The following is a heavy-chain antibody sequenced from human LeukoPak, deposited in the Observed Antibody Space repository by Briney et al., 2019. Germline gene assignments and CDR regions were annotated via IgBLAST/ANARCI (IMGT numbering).Heavy chain of an antibody. CDR3: ARVLPSSWFFFDY. CDR1: GFPLSANW. D-gene: IGHD6-13*01. CDR2: IKSDGTIT. J-gene: IGHJ4*02. Sequence: GGSLRLSCAASGFPLSANWMHWVRQAPGKGLVWVSRIKSDGTITNYADSVKGRFTISRDNAKNSLSLQMNSLRAEDTAVYYCARVLPSSWFFFDYWGQGTLVTVSS. V-gene: IGHV3-74*01.